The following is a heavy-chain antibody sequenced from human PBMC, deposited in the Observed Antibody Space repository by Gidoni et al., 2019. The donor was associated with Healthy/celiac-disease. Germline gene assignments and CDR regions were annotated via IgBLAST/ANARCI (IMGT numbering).Heavy chain of an antibody. CDR1: GFTFSRSG. V-gene: IGHV3-30*18. J-gene: IGHJ4*02. CDR3: AKTEDYGDYSFDY. Sequence: QVQLVASGGGVVQPVRALRLSCAASGFTFSRSGLHWVRQAPGKVLERVAVISYDGSNKYYADSVKGRITISRDNSKNTLYLQMNSLRAEDTAVYYCAKTEDYGDYSFDYWGQGTLVTVSS. D-gene: IGHD4-17*01. CDR2: ISYDGSNK.